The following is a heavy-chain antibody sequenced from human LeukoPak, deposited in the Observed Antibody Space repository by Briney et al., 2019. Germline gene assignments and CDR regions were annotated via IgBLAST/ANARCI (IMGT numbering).Heavy chain of an antibody. J-gene: IGHJ4*02. CDR3: ARGAGGVVVPAARQFDY. Sequence: ASVKVSCKASGGTFSSYAISWVRQAPGQGLEWMGRIIPILGIANYAQKFQGRVTITADKSTSTAYMELSSLRSEDTAVYYCARGAGGVVVPAARQFDYWGQGTLVTVSS. CDR2: IIPILGIA. CDR1: GGTFSSYA. V-gene: IGHV1-69*04. D-gene: IGHD2-2*01.